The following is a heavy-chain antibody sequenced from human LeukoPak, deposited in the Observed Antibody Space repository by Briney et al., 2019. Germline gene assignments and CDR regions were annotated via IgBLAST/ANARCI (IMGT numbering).Heavy chain of an antibody. J-gene: IGHJ4*02. CDR3: ARDQAGEERDY. Sequence: GGSLRLSCAASGFTFDDYAMHWVRQAPGKGLEWVSGISWNSGSIGYADSVKGRFTISRDSAKNSLYLQMNSLRVEDTAVYYCARDQAGEERDYWGQGTLVTVSS. CDR1: GFTFDDYA. CDR2: ISWNSGSI. V-gene: IGHV3-9*01. D-gene: IGHD7-27*01.